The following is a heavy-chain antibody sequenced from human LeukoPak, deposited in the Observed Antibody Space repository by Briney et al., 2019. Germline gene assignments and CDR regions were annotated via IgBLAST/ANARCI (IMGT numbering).Heavy chain of an antibody. CDR1: GGSISTSNYY. V-gene: IGHV4-39*07. CDR3: ARAQEYSGYGIDY. CDR2: IFYSGST. Sequence: SETLSLTCTVSGGSISTSNYYWGWVRQPPGKGLEWIGNIFYSGSTYYSPSLKSRVTISVDTPKNQFSLKLSSVTAADTAVYYCARAQEYSGYGIDYWGQGTLVTVSS. J-gene: IGHJ4*02. D-gene: IGHD5-12*01.